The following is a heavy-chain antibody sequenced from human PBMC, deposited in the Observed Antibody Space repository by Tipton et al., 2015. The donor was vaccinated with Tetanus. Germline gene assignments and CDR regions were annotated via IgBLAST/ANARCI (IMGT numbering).Heavy chain of an antibody. CDR2: IIPIFGTA. Sequence: QSGAEVKKPGSSVKVSCKASGGTFSNYAISWVRQAPGQGLEWMGGIIPIFGTAKYAQKFQGRVTITADESTSTAYMELSSLRSEDTAVYYCARKWDIVAVSAANYYGLDVWGQGTTVPVSS. CDR1: GGTFSNYA. D-gene: IGHD2-2*01. V-gene: IGHV1-69*01. CDR3: ARKWDIVAVSAANYYGLDV. J-gene: IGHJ6*02.